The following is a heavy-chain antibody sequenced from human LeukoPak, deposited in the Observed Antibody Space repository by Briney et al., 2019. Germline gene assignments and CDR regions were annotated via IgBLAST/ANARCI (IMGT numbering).Heavy chain of an antibody. CDR1: GVTLIGHY. D-gene: IGHD2-8*01. J-gene: IGHJ4*02. V-gene: IGHV1-2*02. Sequence: ASVKVSCKASGVTLIGHYLHWVRQAPGQGLQWMGWINRNSGDTKYAQNFQGRVTMTRDTSISTSYMELSSLRSDDTAVYYCATPWGCTRPDCPFLHWGQGTLVTVSS. CDR2: INRNSGDT. CDR3: ATPWGCTRPDCPFLH.